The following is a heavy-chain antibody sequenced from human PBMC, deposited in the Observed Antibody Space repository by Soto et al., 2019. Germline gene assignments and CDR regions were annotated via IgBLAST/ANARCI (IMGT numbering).Heavy chain of an antibody. CDR3: AKGHLGDIVVVVAATDY. CDR1: GFTFSSYA. V-gene: IGHV3-23*01. Sequence: EVQLLESGGGLVQPGGSLRLSCAASGFTFSSYAMSWVRQAPGKGLEWVSAISGSGGRTYYADSVKGRFTISRDNSKNTLYLQMNSLRAEDTAVYYCAKGHLGDIVVVVAATDYWGQGTLVTVSS. D-gene: IGHD2-15*01. CDR2: ISGSGGRT. J-gene: IGHJ4*02.